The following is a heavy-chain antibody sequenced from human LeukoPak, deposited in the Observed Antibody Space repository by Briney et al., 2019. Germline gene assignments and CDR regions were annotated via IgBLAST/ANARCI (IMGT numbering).Heavy chain of an antibody. CDR2: ISAYNGNT. CDR1: GGTFSSYA. J-gene: IGHJ1*01. V-gene: IGHV1-18*01. D-gene: IGHD1-26*01. CDR3: ARTTPSEYFQH. Sequence: ASVKVSCKASGGTFSSYAISWVRQAPGQGLEWMGWISAYNGNTNYAQKLQGRVTMTTDTSTSTAYMELKSLRSDDTAVYYCARTTPSEYFQHWGQGTLVTVSS.